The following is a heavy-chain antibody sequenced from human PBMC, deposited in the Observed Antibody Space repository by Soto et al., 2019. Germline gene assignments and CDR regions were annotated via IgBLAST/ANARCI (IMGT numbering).Heavy chain of an antibody. CDR1: GYTFTSYA. J-gene: IGHJ5*02. D-gene: IGHD4-17*01. CDR3: ARGVKYGAYSRWFDP. V-gene: IGHV1-3*01. Sequence: ASVKVSCKASGYTFTSYAMHCVHQAPGQRLEWMGWINAGNGNTKYSRKFQGRVTMTWDSSITTAYMELSSLRSEDTAVYFCARGVKYGAYSRWFDPWGQGTLVTVSS. CDR2: INAGNGNT.